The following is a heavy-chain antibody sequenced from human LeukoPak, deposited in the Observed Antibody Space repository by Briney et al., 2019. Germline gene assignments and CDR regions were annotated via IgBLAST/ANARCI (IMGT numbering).Heavy chain of an antibody. CDR1: GGSFSGYY. CDR2: INHSGST. V-gene: IGHV4-34*01. Sequence: SETLSLTCAVYGGSFSGYYWSWIRQPPGKGLEWIGEINHSGSTNYNPSLKSRVTISVDTSKNQFSLKLSSVTAADTAVYYCARAPYYYYYMDVWGKGTTVTVSS. J-gene: IGHJ6*03. CDR3: ARAPYYYYYMDV.